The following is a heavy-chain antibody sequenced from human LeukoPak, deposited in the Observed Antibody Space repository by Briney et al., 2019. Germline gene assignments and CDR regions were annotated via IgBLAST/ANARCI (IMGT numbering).Heavy chain of an antibody. CDR3: ARVMGAENFDY. D-gene: IGHD1-26*01. V-gene: IGHV4-34*01. CDR1: GGSFSAFH. CDR2: INGRGKT. Sequence: SETLSLTCAVSGGSFSAFHWTWIRQPPGQGLEWIGEINGRGKTNYNPSLKSRVTISVDTSKNQFSLKMTSVTAADTAVYYCARVMGAENFDYWGQGTLVTVSS. J-gene: IGHJ4*02.